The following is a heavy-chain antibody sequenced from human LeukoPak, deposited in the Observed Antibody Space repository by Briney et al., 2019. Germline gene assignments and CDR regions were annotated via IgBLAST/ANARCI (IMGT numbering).Heavy chain of an antibody. D-gene: IGHD5/OR15-5a*01. V-gene: IGHV3-13*01. Sequence: GGSLRLSCAASGFTFSSYDMHWVRQATGKGLEWVSAIGTAGDTYYPGSVKGRFTISRENAKNSLYLQMNSLRAGDTAVYYCARALPFGDYLDFWGQGTLVTVSS. CDR1: GFTFSSYD. CDR2: IGTAGDT. J-gene: IGHJ4*02. CDR3: ARALPFGDYLDF.